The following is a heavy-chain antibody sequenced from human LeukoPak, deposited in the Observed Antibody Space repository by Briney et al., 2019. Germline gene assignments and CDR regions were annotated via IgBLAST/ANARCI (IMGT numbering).Heavy chain of an antibody. Sequence: PSETLSLTCTVSGGSISSYYWSWIRQPAGKGLEWTGRIYTSGSTNCNPSLKSRVTMSVDTSKNQFSLKLSSVTAADTAVYYCARGIAVAGTSWFDPWGQGTPVTVSS. V-gene: IGHV4-4*07. CDR3: ARGIAVAGTSWFDP. CDR2: IYTSGST. J-gene: IGHJ5*02. D-gene: IGHD6-19*01. CDR1: GGSISSYY.